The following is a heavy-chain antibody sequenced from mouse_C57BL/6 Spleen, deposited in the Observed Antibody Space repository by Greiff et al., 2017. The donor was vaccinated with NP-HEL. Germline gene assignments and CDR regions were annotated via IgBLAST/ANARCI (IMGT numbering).Heavy chain of an antibody. D-gene: IGHD2-2*01. CDR1: GFTFTDYY. CDR2: IRNKANGYTT. V-gene: IGHV7-3*01. J-gene: IGHJ4*01. CDR3: ARYKGVYYGYDYAMDY. Sequence: DVKLVESGGGLVQPGGSLSLSCAASGFTFTDYYMSWVRQPPGKALEWLGFIRNKANGYTTEYSASVKGRFTISRDNSQSILYLQMNALRAEDSATYYCARYKGVYYGYDYAMDYWGQGTSVTVSS.